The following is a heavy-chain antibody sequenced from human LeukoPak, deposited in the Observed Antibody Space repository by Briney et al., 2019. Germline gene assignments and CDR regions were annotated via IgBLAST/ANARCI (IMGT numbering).Heavy chain of an antibody. CDR2: INHSGST. D-gene: IGHD3-10*01. CDR1: GGSFSGYY. CDR3: ARVDYYGSGSYYNRNWFDP. V-gene: IGHV4-34*01. Sequence: SETLSLTCAVYGGSFSGYYWSWIRQPPGKGLEWIGEINHSGSTNYNPSLKSRVTISVDTSKNQFSLKLSSVTAADTTVYYCARVDYYGSGSYYNRNWFDPWGQGTLVTVSS. J-gene: IGHJ5*02.